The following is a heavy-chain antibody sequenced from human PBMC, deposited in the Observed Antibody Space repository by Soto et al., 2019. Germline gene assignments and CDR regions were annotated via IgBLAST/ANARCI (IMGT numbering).Heavy chain of an antibody. CDR1: GYTFTSYG. J-gene: IGHJ5*02. D-gene: IGHD6-13*01. Sequence: ASVKVSCKASGYTFTSYGIHWVRQAPGQRLEWMGWINAANGDTKYSPKFQGRVTITRDTSASTAYMELSSLRSEDTAVYYCVRRHVSATGIDWFDPWGEGTLVTVSS. CDR2: INAANGDT. V-gene: IGHV1-3*01. CDR3: VRRHVSATGIDWFDP.